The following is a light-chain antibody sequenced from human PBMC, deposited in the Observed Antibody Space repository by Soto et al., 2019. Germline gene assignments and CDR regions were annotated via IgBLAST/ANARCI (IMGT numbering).Light chain of an antibody. CDR3: QQYNSYPWT. Sequence: DIQMTQSPSTLSASEGDRVTISCRASQSVSSWLAWYQQKPGKAPNLLIYKASSLEGGVPSRFSGTGSGTEFTLTISSLQPDDFASYYCQQYNSYPWTFGPGTKVDIK. CDR2: KAS. CDR1: QSVSSW. J-gene: IGKJ1*01. V-gene: IGKV1-5*03.